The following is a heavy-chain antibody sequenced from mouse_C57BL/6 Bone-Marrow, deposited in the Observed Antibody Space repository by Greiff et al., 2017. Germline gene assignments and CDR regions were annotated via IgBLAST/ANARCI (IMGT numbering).Heavy chain of an antibody. CDR2: IDPSDSYT. CDR3: ARRKGWFQDY. D-gene: IGHD1-1*02. Sequence: QVQLQQPGAELVKPGASVKLSCKASGYTFTSYWMQWVKQRPGQGLEWIGEIDPSDSYTNYNQKFKGKATLTVDTSSSTAYMQLSSLTSEDSAVYYCARRKGWFQDYWGQGTTLTVSS. J-gene: IGHJ2*01. CDR1: GYTFTSYW. V-gene: IGHV1-50*01.